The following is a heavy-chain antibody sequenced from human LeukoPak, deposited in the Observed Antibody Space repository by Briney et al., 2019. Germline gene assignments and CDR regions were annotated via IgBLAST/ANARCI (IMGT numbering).Heavy chain of an antibody. V-gene: IGHV3-21*01. CDR3: ARVNGDYERGGAPDY. D-gene: IGHD4-17*01. J-gene: IGHJ4*02. CDR1: GFTFSTYT. CDR2: ISSSSIYI. Sequence: KARGSLRLSCAASGFTFSTYTMNWVRQAPGKGLEWVSSISSSSIYIYYTDSVKGRFTISRDNARNSVYLQMNNLRAEDTAVYYCARVNGDYERGGAPDYWGQGTLVTVSS.